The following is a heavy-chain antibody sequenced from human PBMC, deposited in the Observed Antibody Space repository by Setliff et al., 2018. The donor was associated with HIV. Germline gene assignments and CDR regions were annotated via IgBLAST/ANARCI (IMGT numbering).Heavy chain of an antibody. CDR3: AINYAKLVLDAFDI. CDR1: GYTFTSYA. J-gene: IGHJ3*02. Sequence: ASVKVSCKASGYTFTSYAMHWVRQAPGQRLEWMGWINAGNGNTKYSQNIQDRVTITRDTSASTAYMELRSLRSEDTAVYYCAINYAKLVLDAFDIWGQGTMVTVSS. V-gene: IGHV1-3*01. D-gene: IGHD6-13*01. CDR2: INAGNGNT.